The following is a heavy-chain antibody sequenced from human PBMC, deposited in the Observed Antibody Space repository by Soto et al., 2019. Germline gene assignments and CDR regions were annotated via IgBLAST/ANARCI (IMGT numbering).Heavy chain of an antibody. CDR2: IKSKTDGGTT. D-gene: IGHD3-10*01. CDR1: GFTFSDAG. J-gene: IGHJ3*02. V-gene: IGHV3-15*01. CDR3: TIKGLYYGYGRYPMAFDI. Sequence: GSLRLSCVGSGFTFSDAGMSWVRQAPGKGLEWVGRIKSKTDGGTTDYAAPVKGRFTISRDDSKNTLYLQMNSLKTEDTAVYYCTIKGLYYGYGRYPMAFDIWGQGTMVTVSS.